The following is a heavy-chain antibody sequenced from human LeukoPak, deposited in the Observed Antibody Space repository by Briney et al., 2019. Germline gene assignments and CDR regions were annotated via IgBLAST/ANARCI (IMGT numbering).Heavy chain of an antibody. CDR3: ARVGFGESLFDY. Sequence: GGSLRLSCAASGFTFSNAWMSWVRQAPGKGLEWVSYISSSGSTIYYADSVKGRFTISRDNAKNSLYLQMNSLRAEDTAVYYCARVGFGESLFDYWGQGTLVTVSS. CDR1: GFTFSNAW. D-gene: IGHD3-10*01. CDR2: ISSSGSTI. J-gene: IGHJ4*02. V-gene: IGHV3-11*04.